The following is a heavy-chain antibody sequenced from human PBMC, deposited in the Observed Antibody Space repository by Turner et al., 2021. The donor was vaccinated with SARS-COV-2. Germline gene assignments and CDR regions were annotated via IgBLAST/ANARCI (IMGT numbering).Heavy chain of an antibody. V-gene: IGHV2-5*02. CDR2: IYWDDDR. J-gene: IGHJ4*02. CDR3: AHGAGWLSDY. D-gene: IGHD3-9*01. Sequence: QITLKESGPTLVKPTQTPTLTCTFSGFSLSSSAVGVGWIRQPPGKALEWLGLIYWDDDRRYSPYMNNRVTITKDTSRNQVVLTMTDMDPVDTATYYCAHGAGWLSDYWGQGTLVTVSS. CDR1: GFSLSSSAVG.